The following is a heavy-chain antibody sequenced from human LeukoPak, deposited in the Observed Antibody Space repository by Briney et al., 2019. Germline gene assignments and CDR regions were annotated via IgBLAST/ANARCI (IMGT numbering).Heavy chain of an antibody. D-gene: IGHD3-22*01. J-gene: IGHJ1*01. CDR2: ISSNGVTT. CDR3: ARGKSFYDTSGSEYFQH. Sequence: GGSLRLSRAASGFTFSNYPMNWVRQAPGKGLEYVSAISSNGVTTYYANSVKGRFTISRDNYKNTLYLQMVSLRPEDMAVYYCARGKSFYDTSGSEYFQHWGQGALVTVSS. CDR1: GFTFSNYP. V-gene: IGHV3-64*01.